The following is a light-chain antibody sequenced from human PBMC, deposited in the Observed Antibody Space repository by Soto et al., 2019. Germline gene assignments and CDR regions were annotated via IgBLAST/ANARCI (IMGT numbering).Light chain of an antibody. Sequence: QPVLTQSPSASASLGASVKLTCTLSSGHSNYAIAWHPQQPEKGPRYLMKVNSDGSHRKGDGIPDRFSGSSSGAQRYLTISSLQSEDEADYYCQTWGTGIRVFGTGTKLTVL. CDR1: SGHSNYA. J-gene: IGLJ1*01. CDR3: QTWGTGIRV. V-gene: IGLV4-69*01. CDR2: VNSDGSH.